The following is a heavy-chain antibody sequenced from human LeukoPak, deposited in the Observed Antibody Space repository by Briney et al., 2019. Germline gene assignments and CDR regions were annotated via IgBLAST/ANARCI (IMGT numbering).Heavy chain of an antibody. V-gene: IGHV4-59*08. CDR2: VFYTGAT. Sequence: SETLSLTCTVSGGSSSAYYWSWIRQPPGKGLEWIGDVFYTGATNCNPSLESRVTISVDTSKNQFSLNLTSVTAADAAVYYCARLTRHYFVFWGRGTPVAVSS. CDR3: ARLTRHYFVF. CDR1: GGSSSAYY. J-gene: IGHJ4*02.